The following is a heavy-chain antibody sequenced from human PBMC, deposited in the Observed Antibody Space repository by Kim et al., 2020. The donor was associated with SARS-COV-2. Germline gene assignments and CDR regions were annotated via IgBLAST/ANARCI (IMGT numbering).Heavy chain of an antibody. V-gene: IGHV1-3*01. CDR3: ASLGYDSSGYYTDLGDAFDI. Sequence: ASVKVSCKASGYTFTSYAMHWVRQAPGQRLEWMGWINAGNGNTKYSQKFQGRVTITRDTSASTAYMELSSLRSEDTAVYYCASLGYDSSGYYTDLGDAFDIWGQGTMVTVSS. CDR2: INAGNGNT. J-gene: IGHJ3*02. CDR1: GYTFTSYA. D-gene: IGHD3-22*01.